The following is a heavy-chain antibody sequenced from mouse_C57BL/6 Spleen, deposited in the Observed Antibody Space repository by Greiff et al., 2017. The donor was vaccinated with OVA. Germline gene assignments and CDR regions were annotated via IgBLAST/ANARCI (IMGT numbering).Heavy chain of an antibody. CDR1: GFSLTSYG. CDR3: ARRDDYDWDYYAMDY. V-gene: IGHV2-2*01. D-gene: IGHD2-4*01. Sequence: VQVVESGPGLVQPSQSLSITCTVSGFSLTSYGVHWVRQSPGKGLEWLGVIWSGGSTDYNAAFISRLSISKDNSKSQVFFKMNSLQADDTAIYYCARRDDYDWDYYAMDYWGQGTSVTVSS. J-gene: IGHJ4*01. CDR2: IWSGGST.